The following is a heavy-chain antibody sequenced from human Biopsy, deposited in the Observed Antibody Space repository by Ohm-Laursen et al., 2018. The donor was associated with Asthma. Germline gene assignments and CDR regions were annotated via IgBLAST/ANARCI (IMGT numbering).Heavy chain of an antibody. CDR3: AKVRSDWVITESFDY. V-gene: IGHV3-9*01. D-gene: IGHD3-22*01. Sequence: LSLSCSASGFKFDEYTMHWVRQAPGKGLEWVSGISWNSATIGYADSVEGRFTISRDNAKNSVFLHMDSLRPEDTAFYYCAKVRSDWVITESFDYWGQGVLVTVSS. J-gene: IGHJ4*02. CDR1: GFKFDEYT. CDR2: ISWNSATI.